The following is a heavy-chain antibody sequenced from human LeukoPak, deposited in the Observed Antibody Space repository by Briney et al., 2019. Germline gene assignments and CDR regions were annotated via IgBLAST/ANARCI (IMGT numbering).Heavy chain of an antibody. CDR2: ISYDGSNK. Sequence: GGSLRLSCAASGFTFSSYGMHWVRQAPGKGLEWVAVISYDGSNKYYADSVKGRFTISRDNSKNTLYLQMNSLRAEDTAVYYCAKPTTVVTPDWFDPWGQGTLVTVSS. D-gene: IGHD4-23*01. CDR3: AKPTTVVTPDWFDP. CDR1: GFTFSSYG. J-gene: IGHJ5*02. V-gene: IGHV3-30*18.